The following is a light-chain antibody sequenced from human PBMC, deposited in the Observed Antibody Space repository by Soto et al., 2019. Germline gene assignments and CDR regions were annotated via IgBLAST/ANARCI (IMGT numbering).Light chain of an antibody. J-gene: IGKJ4*01. Sequence: EIVLTQSPGTLSLSPGERATLSCRASQTVNSNYLAWYQQRAGQAPRLLIYGASTRAADIPDRFSGSGSGTDFTLTSSSREPEDFAVYYCQQYDRSPLITCGGGTKVEIK. V-gene: IGKV3-20*01. CDR3: QQYDRSPLIT. CDR2: GAS. CDR1: QTVNSNY.